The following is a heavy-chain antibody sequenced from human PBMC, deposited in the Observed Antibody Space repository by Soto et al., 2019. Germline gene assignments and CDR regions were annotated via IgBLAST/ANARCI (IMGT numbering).Heavy chain of an antibody. Sequence: QITLKESGPPLVKPTQTLTLTCTFSGFLLTANGVGVGWIRQPPGKALEWLALIYWDDNKRYSPSLESRLTITKDTSKNQVVLTLTNMDPVDTGTYFCAHSSDFGSGSEYFDYWGQGTLVAVSS. CDR1: GFLLTANGVG. CDR2: IYWDDNK. V-gene: IGHV2-5*02. J-gene: IGHJ4*01. CDR3: AHSSDFGSGSEYFDY. D-gene: IGHD3-10*01.